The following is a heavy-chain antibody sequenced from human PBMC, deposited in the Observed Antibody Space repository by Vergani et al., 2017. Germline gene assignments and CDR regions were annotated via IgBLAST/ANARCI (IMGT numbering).Heavy chain of an antibody. Sequence: QVQLQESGPGLVKPSQTLSLTCTVSGGSISSGDYYWSWIRQPPGKGLEWIGYIYYSGSPYYNPSLKSRVTISVDTSKNQFSLKLSSVTAADTAVYYCARGAHGYYCSGGSCPFDYWGQGTLVTVSS. CDR2: IYYSGSP. J-gene: IGHJ4*02. CDR1: GGSISSGDYY. CDR3: ARGAHGYYCSGGSCPFDY. D-gene: IGHD2-15*01. V-gene: IGHV4-30-4*08.